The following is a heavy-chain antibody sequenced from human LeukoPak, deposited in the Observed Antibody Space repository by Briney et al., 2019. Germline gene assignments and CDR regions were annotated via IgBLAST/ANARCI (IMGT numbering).Heavy chain of an antibody. V-gene: IGHV3-7*01. J-gene: IGHJ4*02. CDR3: SYPLNY. Sequence: GGSLRLSCAASGFTFSRSWMYWVRQAPGKGRGWVANIKEDGSETHYVDSAKGRFTISRDNAKNTRFMQVDSLRVEDTAIYYCSYPLNYWGQGTLVTVSS. CDR2: IKEDGSET. CDR1: GFTFSRSW.